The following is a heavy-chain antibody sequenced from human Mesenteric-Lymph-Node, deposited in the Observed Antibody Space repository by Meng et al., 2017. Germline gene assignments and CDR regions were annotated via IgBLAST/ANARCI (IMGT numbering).Heavy chain of an antibody. D-gene: IGHD3-9*01. CDR1: GFTFSSYW. Sequence: EGQLVESGGGLVQPGGSLRLSCAASGFTFSSYWMHWVRQAPGKGLVWVSRINSDGSSTSYADSVKGRFTISRDNAKNTLYLQMNSLRAEDTAVYYCACFDWSIEGFDYWGQGTLVTVSS. V-gene: IGHV3-74*01. J-gene: IGHJ4*02. CDR3: ACFDWSIEGFDY. CDR2: INSDGSST.